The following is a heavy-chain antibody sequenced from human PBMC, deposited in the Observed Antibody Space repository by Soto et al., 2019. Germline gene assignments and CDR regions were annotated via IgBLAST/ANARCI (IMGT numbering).Heavy chain of an antibody. CDR2: ISSSSSTI. V-gene: IGHV3-48*02. CDR3: ARDPNSSGWYGFPNYYYGMDV. D-gene: IGHD6-19*01. Sequence: EVQLVESGGGLVQPGGSLRLSCAASGFTFSSYSMNWVRQAPGKGLEWVSYISSSSSTIYYADSVKGRFTISRDNAKNSLYLQMNSRRDEDTAVYYCARDPNSSGWYGFPNYYYGMDVWGQGTTVTVSS. J-gene: IGHJ6*02. CDR1: GFTFSSYS.